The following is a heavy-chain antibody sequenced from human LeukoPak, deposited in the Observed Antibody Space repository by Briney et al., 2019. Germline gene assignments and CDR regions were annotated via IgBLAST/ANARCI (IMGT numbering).Heavy chain of an antibody. V-gene: IGHV3-30*18. CDR1: GFTFSSYG. CDR3: AKAGDLRAHFDY. D-gene: IGHD2-21*02. J-gene: IGHJ4*02. CDR2: ISYDGSNK. Sequence: GGSLRLSRAASGFTFSSYGMHWVRQAPGKGLEWVAVISYDGSNKYYADSVKGRFTISRDNSKNTLYLQMNSLRAEDTAVYYCAKAGDLRAHFDYWGQGTLVTVSS.